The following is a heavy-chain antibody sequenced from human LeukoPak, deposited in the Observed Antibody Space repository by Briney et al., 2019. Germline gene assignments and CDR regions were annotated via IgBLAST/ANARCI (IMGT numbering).Heavy chain of an antibody. J-gene: IGHJ5*02. CDR1: EFSFSSST. Sequence: PGGSLRLSCAAFEFSFSSSTMSWVRQAPGKGLEWVSYISSSGSTIYYADSVKGRFTISRDNAKNSLYLQMNSLRAEDTAVYYCARVRAAAEGWFDPWGQGTLVTVSS. D-gene: IGHD6-13*01. CDR3: ARVRAAAEGWFDP. V-gene: IGHV3-48*03. CDR2: ISSSGSTI.